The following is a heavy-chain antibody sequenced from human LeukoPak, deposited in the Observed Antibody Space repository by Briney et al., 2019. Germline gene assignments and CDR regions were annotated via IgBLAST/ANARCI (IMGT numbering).Heavy chain of an antibody. CDR2: ISAGGRTT. CDR1: GLTFNIYD. CDR3: AKDQEGYHRPIDY. D-gene: IGHD5-24*01. J-gene: IGHJ4*02. V-gene: IGHV3-23*01. Sequence: AGGSLRLSCAASGLTFNIYDMHWVRQGPGKGLEWVSVISAGGRTTDQADSVRGRFTISRDNTKNTLFLQMNSLRAEDTAIYYCAKDQEGYHRPIDYWGQGTLVTVSS.